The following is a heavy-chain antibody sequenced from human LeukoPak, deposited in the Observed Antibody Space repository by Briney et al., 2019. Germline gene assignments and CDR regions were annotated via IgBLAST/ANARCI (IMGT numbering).Heavy chain of an antibody. J-gene: IGHJ4*02. Sequence: GGSLRLSCAASGFTFSSYGMNWVRQAPGKGLEWVSYISSSSNIMNYADSVKGRFTTSRDNAKNSLYLQMNSLRAEDTAVYYCARGPNSNWSGLDFWGQGTLLTVSS. CDR1: GFTFSSYG. CDR2: ISSSSNIM. V-gene: IGHV3-48*01. D-gene: IGHD6-6*01. CDR3: ARGPNSNWSGLDF.